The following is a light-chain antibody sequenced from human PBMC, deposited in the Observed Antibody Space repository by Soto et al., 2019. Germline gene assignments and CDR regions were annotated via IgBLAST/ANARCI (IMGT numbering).Light chain of an antibody. CDR1: SSDVGGYNY. CDR2: DVS. J-gene: IGLJ3*02. V-gene: IGLV2-14*01. Sequence: QSALTQPASVSGSPGQSITISCTGSSSDVGGYNYVSWYQQYPGKAPKVMISDVSNRPSGVSDRFSGSKSGNTASLTISGLQAEDEADYYCSSYTSSSTLVFGGGTKLTVL. CDR3: SSYTSSSTLV.